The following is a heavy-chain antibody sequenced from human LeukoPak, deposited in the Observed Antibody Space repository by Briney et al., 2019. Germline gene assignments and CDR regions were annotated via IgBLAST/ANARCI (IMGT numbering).Heavy chain of an antibody. CDR1: GYTFTSYG. CDR3: ALPFRITIFGGGLSAFDI. J-gene: IGHJ3*02. CDR2: ISAYNGNT. D-gene: IGHD3-3*01. V-gene: IGHV1-18*01. Sequence: GASVKVSCKASGYTFTSYGISWVRQAPGQGLEWMGWISAYNGNTNYAQKLQGRVTMTTDTSTSTAYMELRSLRSDDTAVYYCALPFRITIFGGGLSAFDIWGQGTMVTVSS.